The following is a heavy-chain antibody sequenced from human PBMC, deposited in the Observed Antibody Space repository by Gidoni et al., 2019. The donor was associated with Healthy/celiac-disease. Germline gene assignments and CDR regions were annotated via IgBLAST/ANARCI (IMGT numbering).Heavy chain of an antibody. Sequence: QLQLQESGPGLVKPSETRSLTCTVSGGPISSSSYYWGWIRQPPGKGLEWIGSMYYSGSTYYNPSLKSRVTISVDTSKNQFSLKLSSVTAADTAVYYCARYGQVDSPSENVMGLDYWGQGTLVTVSS. D-gene: IGHD5-12*01. CDR1: GGPISSSSYY. J-gene: IGHJ4*02. CDR2: MYYSGST. V-gene: IGHV4-39*01. CDR3: ARYGQVDSPSENVMGLDY.